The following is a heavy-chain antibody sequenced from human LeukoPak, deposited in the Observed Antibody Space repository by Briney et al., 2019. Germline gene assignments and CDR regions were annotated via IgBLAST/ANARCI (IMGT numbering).Heavy chain of an antibody. CDR2: ISTSGST. CDR3: ARGLPSYGDYVDYYFYMDV. V-gene: IGHV4-4*07. J-gene: IGHJ6*03. D-gene: IGHD4-17*01. Sequence: SETLSLTCTVSGDSISGFHWSWIRQPAGKGLQWIGRISTSGSTNYNPSLKSRVTMSVDRSTNEFSLTVRSVTAADTALYYCARGLPSYGDYVDYYFYMDVWGKGTTVTVSS. CDR1: GDSISGFH.